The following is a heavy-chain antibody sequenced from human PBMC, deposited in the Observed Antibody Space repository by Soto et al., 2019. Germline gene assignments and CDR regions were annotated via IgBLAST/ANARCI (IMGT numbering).Heavy chain of an antibody. CDR2: ISGSGGST. Sequence: EVQRLESGGGLVQPGGSLRLSCAASGFTFSSYAMSWVRKAPGKGLEWVSAISGSGGSTYYADSGKGRFTISRDNSKNTLYLQRNSLRAEDTAVYYCAKGDILTGYPNYFDYWGQGTLVTVSS. V-gene: IGHV3-23*01. D-gene: IGHD3-9*01. J-gene: IGHJ4*02. CDR3: AKGDILTGYPNYFDY. CDR1: GFTFSSYA.